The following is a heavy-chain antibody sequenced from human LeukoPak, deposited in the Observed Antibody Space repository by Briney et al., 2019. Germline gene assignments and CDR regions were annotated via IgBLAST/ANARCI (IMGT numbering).Heavy chain of an antibody. D-gene: IGHD1-26*01. CDR1: GASVSNYD. Sequence: PSETLSLTCTVSGASVSNYDWSWIRQPPGKRLEWIGYIYYSGSTNYNPSLKSRVTISVDTSKNQFSLKLTSVTAADTAMYYCARRGGSPLGAFDIWGQGTMVTVSS. V-gene: IGHV4-59*02. J-gene: IGHJ3*02. CDR3: ARRGGSPLGAFDI. CDR2: IYYSGST.